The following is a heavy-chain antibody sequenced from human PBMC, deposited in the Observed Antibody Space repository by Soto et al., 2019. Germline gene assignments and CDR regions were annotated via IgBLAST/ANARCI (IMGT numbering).Heavy chain of an antibody. CDR3: AREGSRPYYYYGMDV. CDR2: ISTYNGDT. Sequence: QVQLVQSGAEVKKPGASVKVSCKASGYSFTTYGIAWVRQAPGQGLEWMGWISTYNGDTDYAQNLQGRVIMNTDTSTTTAYMELRSLRSDDTAVYYCAREGSRPYYYYGMDVGGQGTTVSVSS. CDR1: GYSFTTYG. D-gene: IGHD2-15*01. J-gene: IGHJ6*02. V-gene: IGHV1-18*01.